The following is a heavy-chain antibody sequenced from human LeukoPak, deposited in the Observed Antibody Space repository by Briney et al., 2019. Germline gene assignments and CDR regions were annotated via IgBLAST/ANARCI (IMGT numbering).Heavy chain of an antibody. V-gene: IGHV3-21*01. CDR2: ISRSSSYI. D-gene: IGHD3-22*01. J-gene: IGHJ4*02. Sequence: GGSLRLSCAASGFTFSNYRMNWVRLAPGKGLEWASSISRSSSYIYYADSVKGRFTISRDNSKNTVYLQMNSLRSEDTGVYYCARDRGITMIVVVINGGALDYWGQGTLVTVSS. CDR1: GFTFSNYR. CDR3: ARDRGITMIVVVINGGALDY.